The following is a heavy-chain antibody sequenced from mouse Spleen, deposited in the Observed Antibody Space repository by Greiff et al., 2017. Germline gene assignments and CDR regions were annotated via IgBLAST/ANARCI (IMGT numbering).Heavy chain of an antibody. CDR1: GYSITSGYY. D-gene: IGHD2-10*01. V-gene: IGHV3-6*02. CDR2: ISYDGSN. Sequence: EVQLQESGPGLVKPSQSLSLTCSVTGYSITSGYYWNWIRQFPGNKLEWMGYISYDGSNNYNPSLKNRISITRDTSKNQFFLKLNSVTTEDTATYYCASQEAYYGNYFDYWGQGTTLTVSS. CDR3: ASQEAYYGNYFDY. J-gene: IGHJ2*01.